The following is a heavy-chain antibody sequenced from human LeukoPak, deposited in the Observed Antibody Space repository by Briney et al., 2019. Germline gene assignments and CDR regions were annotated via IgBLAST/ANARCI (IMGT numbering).Heavy chain of an antibody. CDR3: AREESFYGLDY. V-gene: IGHV3-48*01. J-gene: IGHJ4*02. CDR2: ISSSSTI. D-gene: IGHD4-17*01. CDR1: GFTFSSYS. Sequence: GGSLRLPCAASGFTFSSYSMNWVRQAPGKGLEWVSYISSSSTIYYADSVKGRFTISRDNAKNSLYLQMNSLRAEDTAVYYCAREESFYGLDYWGQGTLVTVSS.